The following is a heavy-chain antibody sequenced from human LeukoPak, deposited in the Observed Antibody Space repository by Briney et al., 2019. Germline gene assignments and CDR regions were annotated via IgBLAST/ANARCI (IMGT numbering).Heavy chain of an antibody. CDR2: ISSSGSTI. V-gene: IGHV3-48*03. CDR1: GFPFSNYA. D-gene: IGHD3-22*01. Sequence: PGGSLRLSCAASGFPFSNYAMNWVRQAPGKGLEWVSYISSSGSTIYYADSVKGRFTISRDNAKNSLYLQMNSLRAEDTAVYYCARENTYYDRSGGYSYYYGMDVWGQGTTVTVSS. J-gene: IGHJ6*02. CDR3: ARENTYYDRSGGYSYYYGMDV.